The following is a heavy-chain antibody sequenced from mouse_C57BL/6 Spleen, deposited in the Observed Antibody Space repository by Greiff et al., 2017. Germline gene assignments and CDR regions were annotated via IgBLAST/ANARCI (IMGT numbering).Heavy chain of an antibody. V-gene: IGHV1-55*01. J-gene: IGHJ2*01. CDR3: ARGDYYDYAEDYFDY. CDR1: GYTFTSYW. CDR2: IYPGSGST. D-gene: IGHD2-4*01. Sequence: QVQLQQPGAELVKPGASVKMSCKASGYTFTSYWITWVKQRPGQGLEWIGDIYPGSGSTNYNEKFKSKATLTVDTSSSTAYMQLSSLTSEDSAVYYCARGDYYDYAEDYFDYWGQGTTLTVSS.